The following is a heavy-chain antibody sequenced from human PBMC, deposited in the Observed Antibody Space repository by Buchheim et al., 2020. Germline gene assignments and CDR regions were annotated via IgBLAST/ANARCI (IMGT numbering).Heavy chain of an antibody. D-gene: IGHD3-3*01. CDR2: INHSGST. CDR3: ARGADFWSGYNLDY. CDR1: GGSFSGYY. V-gene: IGHV4-34*01. Sequence: QAQLQQWGAGLLKPSETLSLTCAVYGGSFSGYYWSWIRQPPGKGLEWIGEINHSGSTNYNPSLKSRVTTSVDTSKNQFSLKLSSVTAADTAVYYCARGADFWSGYNLDYWGQGTL. J-gene: IGHJ4*02.